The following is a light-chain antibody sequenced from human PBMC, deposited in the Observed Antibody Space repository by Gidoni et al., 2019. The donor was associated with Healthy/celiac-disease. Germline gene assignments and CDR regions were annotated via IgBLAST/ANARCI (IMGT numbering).Light chain of an antibody. CDR1: SPNNGSNT. CDR3: AEGNDRLNGPV. CDR2: SNN. V-gene: IGLV1-44*01. J-gene: IGLJ3*02. Sequence: QSVLTQPPSPSVTPGRRVTLSPSGSSPNNGSNTVNCYQQLPGTAPKLLIYSNNPRPAGVPERFSGTKSGTSASRAISGLQSEDEADYYCAEGNDRLNGPVFGGGTKLTVL.